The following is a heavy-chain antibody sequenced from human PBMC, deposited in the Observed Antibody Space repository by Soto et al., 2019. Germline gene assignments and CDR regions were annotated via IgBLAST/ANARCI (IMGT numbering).Heavy chain of an antibody. D-gene: IGHD6-19*01. V-gene: IGHV3-30*04. CDR3: ARDLGAVAALDS. CDR2: ISYDGSHE. CDR1: GFIFREYA. Sequence: QVHLVESGGGVVQPGTSLRLSCAASGFIFREYAMHWVRQAPGKGLDWVAVISYDGSHEGYADSVKGRFTISRDNSKDTLYLQANSLRNEDTATYYCARDLGAVAALDSWGQGTLVTVSS. J-gene: IGHJ4*02.